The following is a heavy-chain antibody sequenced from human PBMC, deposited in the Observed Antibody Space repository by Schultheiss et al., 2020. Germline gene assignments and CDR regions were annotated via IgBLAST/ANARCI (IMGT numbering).Heavy chain of an antibody. CDR2: ISSSGSTI. Sequence: GGSLRLSCAASGFTFSSYAMHWVRQAPGKGLEWVSYISSSGSTIYYADSVKGRFTISRDNAKNSLYLQMNSLRAEDTAVYYCARDGGGYSYGYFSVYYYYYYGMDVWGQGTTVNVSS. D-gene: IGHD5-18*01. V-gene: IGHV3-48*04. CDR1: GFTFSSYA. J-gene: IGHJ6*02. CDR3: ARDGGGYSYGYFSVYYYYYYGMDV.